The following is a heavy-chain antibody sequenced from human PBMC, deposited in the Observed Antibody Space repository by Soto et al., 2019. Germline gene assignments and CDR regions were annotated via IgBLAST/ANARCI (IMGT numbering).Heavy chain of an antibody. CDR1: GFTFSSYG. Sequence: QVQLVESGGGVVQPGRSLRLSCAASGFTFSSYGMHWVRQAPGKGLEWVAVISYDGSNKYYADSVKGRFTISRDNSKNTLYLQMNSLRAEDTAVYYCAKDRRDGYNWGLDYWGQGTLVTVSS. J-gene: IGHJ4*02. D-gene: IGHD5-12*01. CDR2: ISYDGSNK. V-gene: IGHV3-30*18. CDR3: AKDRRDGYNWGLDY.